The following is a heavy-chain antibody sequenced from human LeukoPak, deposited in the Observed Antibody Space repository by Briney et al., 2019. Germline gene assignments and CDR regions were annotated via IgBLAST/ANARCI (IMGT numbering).Heavy chain of an antibody. CDR2: IYHSVTT. Sequence: SETLSLTCAVSGGSISTDNWWSWVRQSPGKGLEWIGEIYHSVTTNYNPSLKSRVTISADKSKNHFSLKLISVTDADTAVYYCARDGDVYVSGWYRGGYDYWGQGILVTVSS. CDR1: GGSISTDNW. D-gene: IGHD6-19*01. CDR3: ARDGDVYVSGWYRGGYDY. V-gene: IGHV4-4*02. J-gene: IGHJ4*02.